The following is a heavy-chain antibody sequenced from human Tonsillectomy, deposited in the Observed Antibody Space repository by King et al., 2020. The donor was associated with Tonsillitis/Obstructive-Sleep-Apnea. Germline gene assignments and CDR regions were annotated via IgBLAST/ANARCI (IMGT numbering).Heavy chain of an antibody. CDR3: ASGSTRSYYFES. CDR1: GFTFSSYE. V-gene: IGHV3-48*03. Sequence: VQLVESGGGLVQPGGSLRLSCAASGFTFSSYEMNWVRQGPGKGLEWVSYISSSGSTIYSADSVKGRLTISRDNAKTSLYLQMNSLRAEDTAVYYCASGSTRSYYFESWGQGTLVTVSS. CDR2: ISSSGSTI. D-gene: IGHD1-26*01. J-gene: IGHJ4*02.